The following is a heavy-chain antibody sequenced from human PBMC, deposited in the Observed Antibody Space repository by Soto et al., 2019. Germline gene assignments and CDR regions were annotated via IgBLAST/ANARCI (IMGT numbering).Heavy chain of an antibody. CDR1: GLTFSGSS. J-gene: IGHJ6*02. CDR2: IRSKANNYAT. D-gene: IGHD6-19*01. CDR3: ARDRQWLVHYYYYGMDV. V-gene: IGHV3-73*02. Sequence: EVQLVESGGGLVQPGGSLKLSCAASGLTFSGSSMHWVRQASGKGLEWVGRIRSKANNYATAYAASLKGRFTISRDDSKNTAYLQMNSLKTEDTAVYYCARDRQWLVHYYYYGMDVWGQGTTVTVSS.